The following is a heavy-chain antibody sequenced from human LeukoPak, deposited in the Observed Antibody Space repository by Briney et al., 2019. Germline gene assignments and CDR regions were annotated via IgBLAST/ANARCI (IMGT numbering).Heavy chain of an antibody. V-gene: IGHV1-69*04. CDR2: IIPILGIA. CDR1: GVTFSRYS. CDR3: AREGYSNSDY. Sequence: SVKVSCKASGVTFSRYSMSWVRQAPGQGLEWMGSIIPILGIANYAQKFQGRVTITADKATSTAYMELSSLRSEDTAVYYCAREGYSNSDYWGQGTLVTVSS. J-gene: IGHJ4*02. D-gene: IGHD5-18*01.